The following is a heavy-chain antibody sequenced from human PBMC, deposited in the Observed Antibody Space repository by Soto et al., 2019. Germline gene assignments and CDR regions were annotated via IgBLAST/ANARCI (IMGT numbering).Heavy chain of an antibody. J-gene: IGHJ3*02. V-gene: IGHV6-1*01. CDR3: ARDYYDSSGYYYRAFDI. Sequence: SQTLSLTCATSGDSVSSNSAAWNWIRQSPSRGLEWLGRTYYRSKWYNDYAVSVKSRITINPDTSKNQFSLQLNSVTPEDTAVYYCARDYYDSSGYYYRAFDIWGQGTMVTVSS. CDR1: GDSVSSNSAA. CDR2: TYYRSKWYN. D-gene: IGHD3-22*01.